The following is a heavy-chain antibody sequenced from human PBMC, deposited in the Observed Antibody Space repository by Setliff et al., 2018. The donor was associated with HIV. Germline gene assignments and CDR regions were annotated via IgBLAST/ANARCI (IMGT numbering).Heavy chain of an antibody. D-gene: IGHD3-16*01. CDR3: ARDRSKYGTGSSAYNWFDP. CDR1: PDALSNFH. V-gene: IGHV4-4*07. CDR2: IFGRGTT. Sequence: YGSLGLPCSVSPDALSNFHRIWLRQLAGKRLEWIGRIFGRGTTHYNPSLKSRFTMSIDTSKNQFSLKLNSVTAADTAVYFCARDRSKYGTGSSAYNWFDPWGLGTLVTVS. J-gene: IGHJ5*02.